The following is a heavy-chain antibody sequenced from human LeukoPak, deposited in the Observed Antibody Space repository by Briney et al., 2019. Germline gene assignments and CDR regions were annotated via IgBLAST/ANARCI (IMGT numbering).Heavy chain of an antibody. Sequence: GGSLRLSCAASGFTFSSYAMSWVRQAPGKGLEWVSAISGSGGSTYYADSVKGRFTISRDNSKNTLYLQMNSLRAEDTAVYYCAKDKARRIGHIVVAPYALFDYWGQGTLVTVSS. CDR2: ISGSGGST. V-gene: IGHV3-23*01. J-gene: IGHJ4*02. CDR3: AKDKARRIGHIVVAPYALFDY. D-gene: IGHD2-21*01. CDR1: GFTFSSYA.